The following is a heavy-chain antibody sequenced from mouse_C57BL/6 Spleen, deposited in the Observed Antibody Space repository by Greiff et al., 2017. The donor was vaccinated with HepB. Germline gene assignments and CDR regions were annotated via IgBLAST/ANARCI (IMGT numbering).Heavy chain of an antibody. V-gene: IGHV1-18*01. J-gene: IGHJ4*01. CDR2: INPNNGGT. CDR1: GYTFTDYN. Sequence: EVQLVESGPELVRPGASVKIPCNASGYTFTDYNMDWVKQSHGKSLEWIGDINPNNGGTIYNQKFKGKATLTVDKSSSTAYMELRSLTSEDTAVYYCARRGYGNPSMDYWGQGTSVTVSS. CDR3: ARRGYGNPSMDY. D-gene: IGHD2-1*01.